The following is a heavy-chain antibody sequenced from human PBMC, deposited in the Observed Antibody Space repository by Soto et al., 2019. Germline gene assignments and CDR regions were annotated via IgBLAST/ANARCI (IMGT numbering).Heavy chain of an antibody. V-gene: IGHV3-23*01. J-gene: IGHJ6*02. Sequence: EVQLLESGGGLVQPGGSLRLSCAASRFIFSNYDMSWVRLAPGKGLEWVSVIGTSGGGTYYADSVKGRFTISRDNSKNTVYLQMSSLRAEDTALYMCVRHAKLTSVTANVGYYYGLDIWGPGTTVTISS. CDR2: IGTSGGGT. CDR1: RFIFSNYD. D-gene: IGHD4-4*01. CDR3: VRHAKLTSVTANVGYYYGLDI.